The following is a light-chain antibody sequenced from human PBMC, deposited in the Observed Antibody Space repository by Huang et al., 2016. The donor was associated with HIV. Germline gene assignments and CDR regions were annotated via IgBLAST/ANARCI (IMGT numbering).Light chain of an antibody. CDR2: GAS. CDR1: QSVNSD. CDR3: QQYNDWPPLT. V-gene: IGKV3-15*01. J-gene: IGKJ4*01. Sequence: EIEMTQSPAILSVSPGERATLSCRASQSVNSDLAWYLQKPGQAPRLLIYGASTRAIGIPAKFNGTGSGTEVSLSISNLQSDDFGVYYCQQYNDWPPLTFGGGTKVEI.